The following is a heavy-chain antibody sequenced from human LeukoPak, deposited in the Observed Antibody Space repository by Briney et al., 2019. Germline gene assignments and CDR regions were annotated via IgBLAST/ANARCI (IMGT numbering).Heavy chain of an antibody. CDR2: IKQDGSEK. J-gene: IGHJ4*02. Sequence: GGSLRLSCAASGFTFSTSAMNWVRQAPGKGLEWVANIKQDGSEKYYVDSVKGRFTISRDNAKNSLYLQMNSLRAEDTAVYYCARDGYNYPETFDYWGQGTLVTVSS. V-gene: IGHV3-7*01. CDR1: GFTFSTSA. CDR3: ARDGYNYPETFDY. D-gene: IGHD5-24*01.